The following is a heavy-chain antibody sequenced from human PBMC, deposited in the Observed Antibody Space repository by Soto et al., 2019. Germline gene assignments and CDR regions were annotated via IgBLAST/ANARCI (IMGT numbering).Heavy chain of an antibody. D-gene: IGHD6-6*01. CDR1: GFTFSSYA. CDR2: ISGSGGST. CDR3: ATAGSSSPKYYYYGMDV. J-gene: IGHJ6*02. V-gene: IGHV3-23*01. Sequence: EVQLLESGGGLVQPGGSLRLSCAASGFTFSSYAMSWVRQAPGKGLEWVSAISGSGGSTYYADSVKGRFTISRDNSKNTLYLQMNSLRAEDTAVYDCATAGSSSPKYYYYGMDVWGQGTTVTVSS.